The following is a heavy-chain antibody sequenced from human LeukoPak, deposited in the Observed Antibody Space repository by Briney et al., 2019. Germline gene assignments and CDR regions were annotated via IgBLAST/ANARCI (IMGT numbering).Heavy chain of an antibody. V-gene: IGHV3-48*01. CDR3: ARGTGALTTDFDY. Sequence: PGGSLRLSCAASGFTFSSYSMNWVRQAPGKGLEWVSYISSSSSSIYYADSVEGRFTISRDNAKNSLSLQMDSLRAGDTAVFYCARGTGALTTDFDYWGQGTLVAVSS. J-gene: IGHJ4*02. CDR2: ISSSSSSI. D-gene: IGHD1-1*01. CDR1: GFTFSSYS.